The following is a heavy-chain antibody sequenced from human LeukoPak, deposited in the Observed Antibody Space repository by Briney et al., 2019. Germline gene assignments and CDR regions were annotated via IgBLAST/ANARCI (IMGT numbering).Heavy chain of an antibody. J-gene: IGHJ5*02. CDR3: ASGYTAAGRRFDP. CDR2: IYYSGST. D-gene: IGHD6-13*01. Sequence: SETLSLTCTVSGGSVSSSSYWGWIRQPPGKGQEWIGSIYYSGSTYYSPSLKSRVTISLDPSKNQFSLKLSSLTAADTAIYYCASGYTAAGRRFDPWGQGTLVTVSS. CDR1: GGSVSSSSY. V-gene: IGHV4-39*01.